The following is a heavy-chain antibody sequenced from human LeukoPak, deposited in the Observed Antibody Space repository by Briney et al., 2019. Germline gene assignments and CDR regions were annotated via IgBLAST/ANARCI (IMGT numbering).Heavy chain of an antibody. D-gene: IGHD1-26*01. V-gene: IGHV4-59*12. J-gene: IGHJ4*01. CDR1: GGSISSYY. Sequence: SETLSLTCTVSGGSISSYYWSWIRQPPGKGLEWIGSIYYSGSTYYNPSLKSRVTISVDTSKNQFSLKLSSVTAADTAVYYCAIESPNDSGSYKGPFDYWG. CDR2: IYYSGST. CDR3: AIESPNDSGSYKGPFDY.